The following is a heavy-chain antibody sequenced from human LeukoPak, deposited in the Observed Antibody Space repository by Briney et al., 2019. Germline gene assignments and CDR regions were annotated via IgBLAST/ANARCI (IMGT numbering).Heavy chain of an antibody. CDR1: GYTFTSYD. V-gene: IGHV1-8*03. CDR2: MNPNSGNT. Sequence: ASVKVSCKASGYTFTSYDINWVRQATGQGLEWMGWMNPNSGNTGYAQKFQGRVTITRNTSISTAYMELSSLRAEDTALYYCAKDSNKYSYGPPRFDCWGQGTLVTVSS. CDR3: AKDSNKYSYGPPRFDC. D-gene: IGHD5-18*01. J-gene: IGHJ4*02.